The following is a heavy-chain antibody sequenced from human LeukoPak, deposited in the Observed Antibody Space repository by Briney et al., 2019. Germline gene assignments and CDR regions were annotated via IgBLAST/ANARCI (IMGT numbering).Heavy chain of an antibody. Sequence: ASVTVSCKASGYTFTSYDINWVRQATGQGLEWMGWMNPNSGNTGYAQKFQGRVTMTRNTSISTTYMELSSLRSEDTAVYYCARCSGSLYNWFDPWGQGTLVTVSS. CDR1: GYTFTSYD. CDR3: ARCSGSLYNWFDP. V-gene: IGHV1-8*01. J-gene: IGHJ5*02. D-gene: IGHD1-26*01. CDR2: MNPNSGNT.